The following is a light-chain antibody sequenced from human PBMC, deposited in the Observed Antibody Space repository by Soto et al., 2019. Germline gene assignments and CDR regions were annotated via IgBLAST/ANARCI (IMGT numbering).Light chain of an antibody. V-gene: IGKV1-27*01. CDR3: QKYNNAPLT. J-gene: IGKJ4*01. CDR1: QGISNS. CDR2: AAS. Sequence: EIQMTQSPASLSASVGDRVTTTCRASQGISNSLAWYQQKPGKVPKLLIYAASTLQSGVPSRFSGSGSGTDCTLTISSLQPEDFATYYCQKYNNAPLTLGGGTKVDIK.